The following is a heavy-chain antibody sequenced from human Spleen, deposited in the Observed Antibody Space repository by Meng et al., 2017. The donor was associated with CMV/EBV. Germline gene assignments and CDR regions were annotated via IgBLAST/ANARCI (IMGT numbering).Heavy chain of an antibody. J-gene: IGHJ5*01. D-gene: IGHD2-2*01. CDR3: ARGNSTRPTSFDS. CDR2: IIPILAIT. V-gene: IGHV1-69*04. Sequence: KASGANFSSYAITWVRQAPGQGLEWMGTIIPILAITKYAQKFQGRVTITADKTSSTVYMELSTLRSEDTAVYFCARGNSTRPTSFDSWGQGTLVTVSS. CDR1: GANFSSYA.